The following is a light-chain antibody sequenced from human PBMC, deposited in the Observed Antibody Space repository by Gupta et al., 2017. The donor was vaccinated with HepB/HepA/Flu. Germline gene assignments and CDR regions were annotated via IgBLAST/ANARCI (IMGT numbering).Light chain of an antibody. CDR2: GAS. CDR3: QQSIT. J-gene: IGKJ2*01. Sequence: IMMTHSPATLSVSPGERATLSCRASQSVSRNLAWYQQKPGQAPRLLIYGASTRATGITARVSGSGSGTEFTRTISSLQSEDFAGDYCQQSITFGQGTKLEIK. CDR1: QSVSRN. V-gene: IGKV3-15*01.